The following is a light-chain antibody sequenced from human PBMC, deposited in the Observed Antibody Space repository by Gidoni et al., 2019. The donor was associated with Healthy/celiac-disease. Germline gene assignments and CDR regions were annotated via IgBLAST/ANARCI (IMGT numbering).Light chain of an antibody. CDR1: QSISSY. J-gene: IGKJ2*01. V-gene: IGKV1-39*01. CDR3: QQSYSTPRT. CDR2: AAS. Sequence: DSQMTQSPSSLSASVGDRVTITCRAIQSISSYLNWYPQKPGKAPKLLIYAASSLQSGVPSRFSGSGSGTDFTLTISSLQPEDFATYDCQQSYSTPRTFGQXTKLEIK.